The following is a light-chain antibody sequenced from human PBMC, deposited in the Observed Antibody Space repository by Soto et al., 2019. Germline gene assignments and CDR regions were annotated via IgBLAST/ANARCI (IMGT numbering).Light chain of an antibody. V-gene: IGLV2-14*03. CDR2: DVT. Sequence: QSALTQPASVSGSPGQSITISCTGTTSDVGAYNYAPWYQQHPGKAPQLVIYDVTNRPSGVSNRFSGSKSGNTASLTISGLQAEDEADYYCSSYTSSSTLVFGGGTQLTVL. CDR3: SSYTSSSTLV. J-gene: IGLJ3*02. CDR1: TSDVGAYNY.